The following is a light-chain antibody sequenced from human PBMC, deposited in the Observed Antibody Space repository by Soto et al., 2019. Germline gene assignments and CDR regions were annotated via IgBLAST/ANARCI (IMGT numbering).Light chain of an antibody. J-gene: IGKJ3*01. Sequence: DIQLTQSPSFLSAFVGDRDTLTCRASQGISSSLAWYQQRPGKAPKLLISAASTLRSGVPSRFSGSGSGTELTLTISSQQSEDFATYYCQQLNSFPLSIGPGTKVDFK. CDR3: QQLNSFPLS. CDR2: AAS. V-gene: IGKV1-9*01. CDR1: QGISSS.